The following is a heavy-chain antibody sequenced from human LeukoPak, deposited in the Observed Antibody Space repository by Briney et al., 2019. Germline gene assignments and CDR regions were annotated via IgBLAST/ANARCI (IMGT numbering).Heavy chain of an antibody. CDR2: ISYDGSNK. V-gene: IGHV3-30-3*01. CDR1: GFTFETSW. Sequence: GGSLRLSCEASGFTFETSWMHWVRQAPGKGLEWVAVISYDGSNKYYADSVKGRFTISRDNSKNMLYLQMNSLRAEDTAVYYCARDGVLRHFDWLFVDWGQGTLVTVSS. CDR3: ARDGVLRHFDWLFVD. D-gene: IGHD3-9*01. J-gene: IGHJ4*02.